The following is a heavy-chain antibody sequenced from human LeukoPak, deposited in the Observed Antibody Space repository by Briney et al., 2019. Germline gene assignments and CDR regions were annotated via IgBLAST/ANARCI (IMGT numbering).Heavy chain of an antibody. CDR1: GFTFSSYG. V-gene: IGHV3-7*01. CDR2: IQEDGEKE. D-gene: IGHD2-21*02. J-gene: IGHJ4*02. Sequence: PGRSLRLSCAASGFTFSSYGMHWVRQAPGKGLEWVANIQEDGEKENYVDSVRGRFTISRDNAKNSIYLQMNSLRVEDTAVYYCAKDIVGGGDDYWGQGTLVIVSS. CDR3: AKDIVGGGDDY.